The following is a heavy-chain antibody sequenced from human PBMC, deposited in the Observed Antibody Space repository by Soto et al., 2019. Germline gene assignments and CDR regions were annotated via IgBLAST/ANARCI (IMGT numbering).Heavy chain of an antibody. D-gene: IGHD3-10*01. J-gene: IGHJ4*02. CDR2: IYYLGST. Sequence: SETLSLTCSVSGGSMSEYFWSWIRQSPGKGLEWIGYIYYLGSTDYNPSLKSRVTISVDTSKGQFSLRLTSVTAADTAVYYCARDGYDGSGSPYPAYWGPGTQVTVSS. CDR1: GGSMSEYF. CDR3: ARDGYDGSGSPYPAY. V-gene: IGHV4-59*01.